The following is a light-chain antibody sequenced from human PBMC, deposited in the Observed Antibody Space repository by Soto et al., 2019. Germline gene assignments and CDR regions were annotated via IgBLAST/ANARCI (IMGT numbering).Light chain of an antibody. CDR2: AAS. Sequence: EIVITRSPATLSVSTGERATLSCKASQSVRSNLAWYQQKPGQAPRLVIYAASTRATGIPDRFSGSVSGTEFTLTISSLQSEDFAVYYCQQYNAWPPFTFGQGTRLEIK. J-gene: IGKJ5*01. CDR1: QSVRSN. V-gene: IGKV3-15*01. CDR3: QQYNAWPPFT.